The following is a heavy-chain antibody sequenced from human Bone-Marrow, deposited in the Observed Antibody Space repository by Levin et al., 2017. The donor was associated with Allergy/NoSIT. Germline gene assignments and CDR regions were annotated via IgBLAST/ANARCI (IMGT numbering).Heavy chain of an antibody. D-gene: IGHD6-13*01. CDR3: ARLGRVAAAGTYNYHSMDG. Sequence: SQTLSLPCTVSGASISGYYWSWIRQPPGRGLEWIGYIYYSGTTNYNPSLKSRITISVDMSKNQFSLKVNSVTAADTAVYYCARLGRVAAAGTYNYHSMDGWGKGTTVTISS. V-gene: IGHV4-59*01. J-gene: IGHJ6*03. CDR2: IYYSGTT. CDR1: GASISGYY.